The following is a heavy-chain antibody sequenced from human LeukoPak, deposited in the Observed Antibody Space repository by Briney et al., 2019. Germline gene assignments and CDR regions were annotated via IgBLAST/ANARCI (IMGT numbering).Heavy chain of an antibody. V-gene: IGHV3-21*01. Sequence: GGSLRLSCAASGFTFSSYSMNWVRQAPGKGLEWASSISSSSSYIYYADSVKGRFTISRDNAKNSLYLQMNSLRAEDTAVYYCARDLSWTVAGYMDVWGKGTTVTVSS. CDR3: ARDLSWTVAGYMDV. D-gene: IGHD2-15*01. CDR1: GFTFSSYS. J-gene: IGHJ6*03. CDR2: ISSSSSYI.